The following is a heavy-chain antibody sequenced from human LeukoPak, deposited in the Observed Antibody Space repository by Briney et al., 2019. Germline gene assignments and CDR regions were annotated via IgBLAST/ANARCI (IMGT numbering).Heavy chain of an antibody. Sequence: SETLSLTCTVSGGSVSSGGYYWSWIRQYPGKGLEWLGWIGYIYNSGSTYYNPSLESRVTISIDTSRNQFSLTLRSVTAADTAVYYCARDVDTTMRRHFDLWGRGTLVTVSS. CDR3: ARDVDTTMRRHFDL. V-gene: IGHV4-31*03. CDR1: GGSVSSGGYY. J-gene: IGHJ2*01. D-gene: IGHD5-18*01. CDR2: IYNSGST.